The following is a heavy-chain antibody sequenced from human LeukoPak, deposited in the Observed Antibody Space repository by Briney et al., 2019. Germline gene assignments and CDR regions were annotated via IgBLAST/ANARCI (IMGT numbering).Heavy chain of an antibody. Sequence: GGSLRLSCSASGFTLSSYAMHWVRQAPGKGLKYVSAISSNGGSTSYADSVRGRFTISRDNSKNTLYLQMSSLRPEDTAVYYCVMAISGYDPQRFDYWGQGTLVTVSS. D-gene: IGHD5-12*01. CDR2: ISSNGGST. J-gene: IGHJ4*02. CDR1: GFTLSSYA. V-gene: IGHV3-64D*09. CDR3: VMAISGYDPQRFDY.